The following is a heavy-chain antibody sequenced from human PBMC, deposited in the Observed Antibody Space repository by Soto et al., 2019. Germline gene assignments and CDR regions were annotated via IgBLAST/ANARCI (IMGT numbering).Heavy chain of an antibody. J-gene: IGHJ3*02. CDR1: GYTFTGYY. Sequence: ASVKVSCKASGYTFTGYYMHWVRQAPGQGLEWMGWINPNSGGTNYAQKFQGWVTMTRDTSISTAYMELSRLRSDDTAVYYCARGGSIVQSAFDIWGQGTMVTVSS. CDR3: ARGGSIVQSAFDI. CDR2: INPNSGGT. D-gene: IGHD6-6*01. V-gene: IGHV1-2*04.